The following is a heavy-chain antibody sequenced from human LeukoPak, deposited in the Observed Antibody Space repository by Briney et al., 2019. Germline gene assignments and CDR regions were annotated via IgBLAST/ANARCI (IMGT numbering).Heavy chain of an antibody. CDR1: GCSSSSGYY. J-gene: IGHJ4*02. D-gene: IGHD1-26*01. V-gene: IGHV4-38-2*02. Sequence: PSEPLSLTCTVSGCSSSSGYYWGWTRQPPGKGLEWNWSIYRCGSPYYNPSLKSRVTISVDTSNNQFSLKLSSVTAPDPAVYYCVRVAQRGIVGAFEFDYWGQGTLVTGSS. CDR2: IYRCGSP. CDR3: VRVAQRGIVGAFEFDY.